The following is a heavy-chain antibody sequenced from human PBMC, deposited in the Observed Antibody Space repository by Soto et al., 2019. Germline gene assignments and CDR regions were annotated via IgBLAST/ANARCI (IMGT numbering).Heavy chain of an antibody. V-gene: IGHV4-31*03. J-gene: IGHJ4*02. CDR2: IYYSGST. D-gene: IGHD6-6*01. Sequence: PSETLSLTCTVSGGSISSGGYYWSWIRQHPGKGLEWIGYIYYSGSTYYNPSLKSRVTISVDTSKNQFSLKLSSVTAADTAVYYCARSSIAARGFDYWGQGTLVTVSS. CDR3: ARSSIAARGFDY. CDR1: GGSISSGGYY.